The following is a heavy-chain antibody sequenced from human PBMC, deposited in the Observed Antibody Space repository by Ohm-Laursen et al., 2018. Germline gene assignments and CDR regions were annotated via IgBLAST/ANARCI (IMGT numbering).Heavy chain of an antibody. CDR1: GFTFSSYG. Sequence: SLRPSCAASGFTFSSYGMHWVRQAPGKGLEWVAVISYDGSNKYYADSVKGRFTISRDNSKNTLYLQMNSLRAEDTAVYYCARHQDYVPFDYWGQGTLVTVSS. CDR2: ISYDGSNK. CDR3: ARHQDYVPFDY. V-gene: IGHV3-30*03. D-gene: IGHD4-17*01. J-gene: IGHJ4*02.